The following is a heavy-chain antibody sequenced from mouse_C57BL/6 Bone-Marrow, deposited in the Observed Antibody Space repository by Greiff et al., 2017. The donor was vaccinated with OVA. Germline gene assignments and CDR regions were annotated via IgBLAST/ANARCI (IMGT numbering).Heavy chain of an antibody. D-gene: IGHD1-1*01. J-gene: IGHJ4*01. CDR2: IRSKSSNYAT. CDR3: VRGITTVEGYAMDY. Sequence: EVQRVESGGGLVQPKGSLKLSCAASGFTFNTYAMHWVRQAPGKGLEWVARIRSKSSNYATYYADSVKDRFTISRDDSQSMLYLQMNNLKTEDTAMYYCVRGITTVEGYAMDYWGQGTSVTVSS. CDR1: GFTFNTYA. V-gene: IGHV10-3*01.